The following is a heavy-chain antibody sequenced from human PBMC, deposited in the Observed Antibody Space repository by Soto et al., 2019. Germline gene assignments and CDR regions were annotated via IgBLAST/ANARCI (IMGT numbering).Heavy chain of an antibody. V-gene: IGHV4-39*01. CDR1: GGSISSSSYY. J-gene: IGHJ4*02. CDR2: IYYSGSI. D-gene: IGHD2-15*01. CDR3: ARRARGGEVGFDS. Sequence: SETLSLTCTVSGGSISSSSYYWGWIRQPPGKGLEWIGSIYYSGSIYYNPSLKSRVTISVDTSKNQFSLKLSSVTAADTAVYYCARRARGGEVGFDSWGQGTLVTVSS.